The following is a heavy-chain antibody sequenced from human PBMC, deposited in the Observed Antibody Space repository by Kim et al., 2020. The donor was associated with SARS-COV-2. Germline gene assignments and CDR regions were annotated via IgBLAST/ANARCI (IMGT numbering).Heavy chain of an antibody. V-gene: IGHV3-30*02. CDR3: AKDFEVAGTLWFGESPSGD. J-gene: IGHJ4*02. D-gene: IGHD3-10*01. Sequence: KGRFTISRDNSKNTLYLQMNSLRAEDTAVYYCAKDFEVAGTLWFGESPSGDWGQGTLVTVSS.